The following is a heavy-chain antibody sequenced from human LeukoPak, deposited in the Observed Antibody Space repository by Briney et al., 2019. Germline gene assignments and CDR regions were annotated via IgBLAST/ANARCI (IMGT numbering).Heavy chain of an antibody. D-gene: IGHD3-3*01. J-gene: IGHJ4*02. CDR3: ASPLSPLYDSNDY. Sequence: PGGSLRLSRAASGFTFSRYSRNWVRQAPGKGLEGVSYISSSSSTIYYADSVKGRFTISRDNAKNSLYLQMNSLRDEDTAVYYCASPLSPLYDSNDYWGQGTLVTVSS. CDR1: GFTFSRYS. V-gene: IGHV3-48*02. CDR2: ISSSSSTI.